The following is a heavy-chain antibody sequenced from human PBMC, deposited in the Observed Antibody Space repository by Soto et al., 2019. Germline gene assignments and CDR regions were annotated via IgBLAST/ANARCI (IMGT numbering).Heavy chain of an antibody. CDR3: ARGGRYYYYMDV. Sequence: QLQLQESGPGLVKPSETLSLTCTVSGGSISSSSYYWGWIRQPPGKGLEWIGSIYYSGSTYYNPSLKSRVTISVDTSKNQFSLKLSSVTAADTAVYYWARGGRYYYYMDVWGKGTTVTVSS. D-gene: IGHD3-16*01. J-gene: IGHJ6*03. CDR2: IYYSGST. V-gene: IGHV4-39*01. CDR1: GGSISSSSYY.